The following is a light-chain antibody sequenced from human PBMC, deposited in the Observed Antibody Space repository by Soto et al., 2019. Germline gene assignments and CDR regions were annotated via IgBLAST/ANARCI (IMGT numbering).Light chain of an antibody. CDR3: QQYNNWPPWT. Sequence: DIVLTQSPATLSVSPGERATLSCRASQSVSSSFASYQQKPGQAPRLLIYGASTRATAIPARFSGSGSGTEFTLTISSLQSEDFAVYYCQQYNNWPPWTFGQGTKVDIK. J-gene: IGKJ1*01. V-gene: IGKV3-15*01. CDR2: GAS. CDR1: QSVSSS.